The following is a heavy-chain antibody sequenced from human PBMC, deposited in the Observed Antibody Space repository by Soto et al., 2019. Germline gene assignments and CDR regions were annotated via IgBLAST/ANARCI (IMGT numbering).Heavy chain of an antibody. CDR2: TYYRSKWYN. Sequence: QTLSLTCAISGDSVSSNSAAWNWIRQSPSRGLEWLGRTYYRSKWYNDYAVSVKSRITINPDTSKNQFSLQLNSVTPEDTAVYYCARDLLAVAQTEYYYYYGMDVWGQGTTVTVSS. CDR3: ARDLLAVAQTEYYYYYGMDV. J-gene: IGHJ6*02. V-gene: IGHV6-1*01. D-gene: IGHD6-19*01. CDR1: GDSVSSNSAA.